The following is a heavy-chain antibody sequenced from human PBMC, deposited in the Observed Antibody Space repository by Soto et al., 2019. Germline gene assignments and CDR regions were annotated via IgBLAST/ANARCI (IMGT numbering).Heavy chain of an antibody. D-gene: IGHD3-16*02. Sequence: SETLSLTCTVSGGSVSSGSCYWSWIRQPPGKGLEWIGYIYYSGSTNYNPSLKSRVTISVDTSKNQFSLKLSSVTAADTAVYYCARALLLRLGELSVRRTDYGMDVWGQGTTVTVSS. CDR3: ARALLLRLGELSVRRTDYGMDV. V-gene: IGHV4-61*01. J-gene: IGHJ6*02. CDR1: GGSVSSGSCY. CDR2: IYYSGST.